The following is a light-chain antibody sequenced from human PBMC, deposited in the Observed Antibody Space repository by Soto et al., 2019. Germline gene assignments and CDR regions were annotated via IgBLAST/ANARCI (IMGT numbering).Light chain of an antibody. J-gene: IGKJ4*01. CDR1: QTLTGW. CDR2: KAS. V-gene: IGKV1-5*03. Sequence: DIQMTQSPSTLSASVGDRVAITCRASQTLTGWLAWYQQKPGKAPKLLISKASNLESGVPSRFSGSGSGTDFTLTISSLQPDDFATCYCQQYSMSPLTFGGGTKVEI. CDR3: QQYSMSPLT.